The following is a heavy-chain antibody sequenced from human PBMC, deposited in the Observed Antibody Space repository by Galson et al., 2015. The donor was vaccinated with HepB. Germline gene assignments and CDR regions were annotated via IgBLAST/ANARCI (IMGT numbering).Heavy chain of an antibody. CDR1: GFTFSTYA. CDR3: AKSYRNYWCFDL. V-gene: IGHV3-23*01. Sequence: SLRLSCAASGFTFSTYAMGWVRMAPGKGLEWVSGISGGGGSTYYADSVKGRFTISRDNSKSTLYLQMNSLRAEDTAVYYCAKSYRNYWCFDLWGRGTLVTVSS. CDR2: ISGGGGST. J-gene: IGHJ2*01. D-gene: IGHD4-11*01.